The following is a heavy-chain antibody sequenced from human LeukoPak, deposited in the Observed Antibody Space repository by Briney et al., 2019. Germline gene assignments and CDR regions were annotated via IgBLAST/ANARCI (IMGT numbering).Heavy chain of an antibody. CDR3: ARERYSGYDDAFDI. CDR1: GYTFTGYY. D-gene: IGHD5-12*01. Sequence: ASVKVSCKASGYTFTGYYMHWVRQAPEQGLEWMGWISAYNGNTNYAQKLQGRVTMTTDTSTSTAYMELRSLRSDDTAVYHCARERYSGYDDAFDIWGQGTKVTVSS. CDR2: ISAYNGNT. V-gene: IGHV1-18*04. J-gene: IGHJ3*02.